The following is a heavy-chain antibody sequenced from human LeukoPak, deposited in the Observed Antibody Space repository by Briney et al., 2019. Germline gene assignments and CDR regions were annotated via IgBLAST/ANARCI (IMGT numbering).Heavy chain of an antibody. Sequence: PSETLSLTCTVSGGSISSYHWSWIRQPAGKGLEWIGRIYTSGSTNYNPSLKSRVTMSVHTSKNQLPLKLLSGTAADTAVYYCARSRYSGSYADFDYWGQGTLVTVSS. J-gene: IGHJ4*02. D-gene: IGHD1-26*01. CDR3: ARSRYSGSYADFDY. CDR2: IYTSGST. CDR1: GGSISSYH. V-gene: IGHV4-4*07.